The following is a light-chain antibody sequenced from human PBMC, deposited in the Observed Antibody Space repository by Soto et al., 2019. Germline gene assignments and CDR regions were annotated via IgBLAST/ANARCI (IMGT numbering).Light chain of an antibody. CDR3: QQSYRTPLT. J-gene: IGKJ1*01. Sequence: DIQMAQSPSSLSASVGDRVTITCPASQDISNYLNWYQQKPGKAPKLLIYEASNLETGVPSRFSGSGSGTDFTLTISSLQPEDFTSYYCQQSYRTPLTFGQGTKVDIK. V-gene: IGKV1-39*01. CDR2: EAS. CDR1: QDISNY.